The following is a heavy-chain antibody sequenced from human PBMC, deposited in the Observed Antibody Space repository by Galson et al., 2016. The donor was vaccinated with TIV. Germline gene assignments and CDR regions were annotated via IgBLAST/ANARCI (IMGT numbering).Heavy chain of an antibody. CDR1: GFSFSTNG. V-gene: IGHV3-30*18. D-gene: IGHD6-19*01. CDR3: AKDLFGGGWYNYFDP. Sequence: SLRLSCAASGFSFSTNGVHWVRQAPGKGLEWVAMISHDGTARYYTDSVKGRFTVPRDNSNNMLYLEMNGLRPEDTALYYCAKDLFGGGWYNYFDPWGQGTLVTVSS. J-gene: IGHJ5*02. CDR2: ISHDGTAR.